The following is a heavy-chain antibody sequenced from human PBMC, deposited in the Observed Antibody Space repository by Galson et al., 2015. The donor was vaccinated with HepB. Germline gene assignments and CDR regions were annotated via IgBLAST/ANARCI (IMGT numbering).Heavy chain of an antibody. CDR2: INHSGST. CDR1: GGSFSGYY. J-gene: IGHJ4*02. D-gene: IGHD1-20*01. V-gene: IGHV4-34*01. CDR3: ARVLTGTTWTTLLDY. Sequence: ETLSLTCAVYGGSFSGYYWSWIRQPPGKGLEWIGEINHSGSTNYNPSLKSRVTISVDTSKNQFPLKLSSVTAADTAVYYCARVLTGTTWTTLLDYWGQGTLVTVSS.